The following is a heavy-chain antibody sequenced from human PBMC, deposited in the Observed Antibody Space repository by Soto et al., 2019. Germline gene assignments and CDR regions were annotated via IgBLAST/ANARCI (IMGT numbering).Heavy chain of an antibody. CDR2: ISANNGNT. Sequence: QVQLVQSGAEVKKPGASVKVSCKASGYTFTSYGISWVRQAPGQGLEWMGWISANNGNTKYAQNFQGRVTMTTDTSTSTGYMELRSLRSDDTAVYYCARAYSPGLFDPWGQGTLVTVSS. CDR1: GYTFTSYG. D-gene: IGHD2-15*01. CDR3: ARAYSPGLFDP. J-gene: IGHJ5*02. V-gene: IGHV1-18*01.